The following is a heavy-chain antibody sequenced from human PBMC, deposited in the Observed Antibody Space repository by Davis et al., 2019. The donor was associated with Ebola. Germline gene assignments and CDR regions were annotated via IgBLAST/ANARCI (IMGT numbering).Heavy chain of an antibody. Sequence: GESLKISCAASGFTFSSYWMSWVRQAPGKGLEWVANIKQDGNEKYYVDSVKGRFTISRDNAKNSLYLQMNSLRAEDTAMYYCARYPRHGGSPARRGYYFDYWGQGTLVTVSS. CDR1: GFTFSSYW. CDR3: ARYPRHGGSPARRGYYFDY. J-gene: IGHJ4*02. CDR2: IKQDGNEK. V-gene: IGHV3-7*03. D-gene: IGHD2-15*01.